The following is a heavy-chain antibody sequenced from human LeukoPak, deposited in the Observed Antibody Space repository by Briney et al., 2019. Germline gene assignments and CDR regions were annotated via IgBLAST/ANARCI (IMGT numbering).Heavy chain of an antibody. V-gene: IGHV3-30*18. CDR3: AKGHEYSSSFNDY. J-gene: IGHJ4*02. D-gene: IGHD6-6*01. Sequence: GSLRLSCAASGFTFSSYGMHWVRQAPGKGLEWVAVISYDGSNKYYADSVKGRFTISRDNSKNTLYLQMNSLRAEDTAVYYCAKGHEYSSSFNDYWGQGTLVTVSS. CDR2: ISYDGSNK. CDR1: GFTFSSYG.